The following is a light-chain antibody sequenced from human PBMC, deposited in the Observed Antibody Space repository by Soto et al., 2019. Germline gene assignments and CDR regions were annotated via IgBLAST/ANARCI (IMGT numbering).Light chain of an antibody. CDR1: ESISSW. V-gene: IGKV1-5*01. CDR3: QQYNSFWT. J-gene: IGKJ1*01. CDR2: DAS. Sequence: DIQMTQSPPTLSASAGDRVTITCRASESISSWLAWYQQKPGKAPKLLIYDASSLESGVPSRFSGSGSGTEFTLTIDSLQPDDFATYYCQQYNSFWTFGQGTKVDIK.